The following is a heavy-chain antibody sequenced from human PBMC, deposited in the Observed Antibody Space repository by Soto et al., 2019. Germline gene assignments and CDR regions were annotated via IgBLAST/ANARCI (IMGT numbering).Heavy chain of an antibody. CDR2: IYKTGKT. Sequence: PSETLSLTCDVSGDFIGSGDYYWTWIRQPPGKGLEYIGYIYKTGKTYYNPSLKRRPSISLDTSKSQFFLRLTSVTAADTAMYYCARSLSSSSGYFDPWGQGTLVTVSS. CDR1: GDFIGSGDYY. J-gene: IGHJ5*02. CDR3: ARSLSSSSGYFDP. D-gene: IGHD6-6*01. V-gene: IGHV4-30-4*01.